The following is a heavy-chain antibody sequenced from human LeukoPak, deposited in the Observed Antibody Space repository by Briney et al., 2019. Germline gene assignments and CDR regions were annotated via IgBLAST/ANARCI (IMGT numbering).Heavy chain of an antibody. CDR2: IYYSGST. D-gene: IGHD6-19*01. J-gene: IGHJ6*02. CDR3: ARGFYGKQWLGNYGMDV. V-gene: IGHV4-59*08. Sequence: SETLSLTCTVSGGSISSYYWSWIRQPPGKGLEWIGYIYYSGSTNYNPSLKSRVTISVDTSKNQFSLKLSSVTAADTAVYYCARGFYGKQWLGNYGMDVWGQGTTVTVSS. CDR1: GGSISSYY.